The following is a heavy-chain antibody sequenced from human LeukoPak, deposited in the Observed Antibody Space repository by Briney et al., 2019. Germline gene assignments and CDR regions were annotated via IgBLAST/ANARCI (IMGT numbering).Heavy chain of an antibody. CDR2: ISGSGGST. D-gene: IGHD3-3*01. CDR3: AKEYFDFWSGYCTGSLYSGFDP. V-gene: IGHV3-23*01. J-gene: IGHJ5*02. CDR1: GFTFSSYA. Sequence: PGESLTLSCAASGFTFSSYAMSWVRQPPGKGLEWVAAISGSGGSTYYAAPVKGQFTISRDNSKNTLYLQINSLRAEDTAVYYCAKEYFDFWSGYCTGSLYSGFDPWGQGTLVTVSS.